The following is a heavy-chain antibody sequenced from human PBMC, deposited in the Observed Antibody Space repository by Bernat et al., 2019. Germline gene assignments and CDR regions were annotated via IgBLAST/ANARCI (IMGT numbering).Heavy chain of an antibody. V-gene: IGHV3-23*01. D-gene: IGHD2-21*01. Sequence: EVQLLASGGGLVQPGGSLILSCAASGFTFSSYAMSWVRQAPGKGLEWISAISASGGSTWYADSVKGQFTICRDNSKNTLYLQMNSLRAEDTAVYYCAKELFPYLRTERGFFDYWGQGALVTVSS. CDR2: ISASGGST. J-gene: IGHJ4*02. CDR1: GFTFSSYA. CDR3: AKELFPYLRTERGFFDY.